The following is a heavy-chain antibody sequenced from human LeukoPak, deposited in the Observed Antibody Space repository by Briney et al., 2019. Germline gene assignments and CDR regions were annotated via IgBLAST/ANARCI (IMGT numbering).Heavy chain of an antibody. J-gene: IGHJ5*02. CDR3: ARGNGLRGNRSSTSCYSSNWFDP. CDR2: IIPILGIA. CDR1: GGTFSSYT. D-gene: IGHD2-2*01. V-gene: IGHV1-69*02. Sequence: SSVKVSCKASGGTFSSYTISWVRQAPGQGLEWMGRIIPILGIANYAQKFQGRVTITADESTSTAYMELSSLRSEDTAVYYCARGNGLRGNRSSTSCYSSNWFDPWGQGTLVTVSS.